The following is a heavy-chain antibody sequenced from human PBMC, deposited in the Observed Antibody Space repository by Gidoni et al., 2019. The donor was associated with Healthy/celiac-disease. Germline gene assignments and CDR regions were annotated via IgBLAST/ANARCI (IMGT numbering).Heavy chain of an antibody. D-gene: IGHD6-19*01. CDR3: AREHSSGWYGVGGVDY. V-gene: IGHV3-7*01. CDR2: IKQDGSEK. CDR1: GFPFRSYW. J-gene: IGHJ4*02. Sequence: EVQLVESGGGLVTPGGSLRLSCAASGFPFRSYWRRWVRQAPGKALEWVANIKQDGSEKYYVDSVKGRFTISRDNGKNSLYLQMNSLRAEDTAVYYCAREHSSGWYGVGGVDYWGQGTLVTVSS.